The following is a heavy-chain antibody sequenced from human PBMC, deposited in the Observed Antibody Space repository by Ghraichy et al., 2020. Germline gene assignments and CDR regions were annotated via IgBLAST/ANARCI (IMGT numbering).Heavy chain of an antibody. D-gene: IGHD2-2*02. CDR1: GYTFTGYY. V-gene: IGHV1-2*02. CDR2: INPNSGGT. J-gene: IGHJ3*02. CDR3: ARAVAGRYCSSTSCYNRRGAFDI. Sequence: SVKVSCKASGYTFTGYYMHWLRQAPGQGLEWMGWINPNSGGTNYAQKFQGRVTMTRDTSISTAYMELSRLRSDDTAVYYCARAVAGRYCSSTSCYNRRGAFDIWGQGTMVTVSS.